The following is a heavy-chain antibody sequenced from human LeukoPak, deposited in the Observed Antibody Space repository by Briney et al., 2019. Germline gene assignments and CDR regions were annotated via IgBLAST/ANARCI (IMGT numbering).Heavy chain of an antibody. V-gene: IGHV1-69*13. J-gene: IGHJ5*02. CDR3: ARAHYYDSSGSHPVDP. D-gene: IGHD3-22*01. CDR1: GGTFSSYA. Sequence: SVKVSCKASGGTFSSYAISWVRQAPGQGLEWMGGIIPIFGTANYAQKFQGRVTITADESTSTAYMELSSLRSEDTAVYYCARAHYYDSSGSHPVDPWGQGTLVTVSS. CDR2: IIPIFGTA.